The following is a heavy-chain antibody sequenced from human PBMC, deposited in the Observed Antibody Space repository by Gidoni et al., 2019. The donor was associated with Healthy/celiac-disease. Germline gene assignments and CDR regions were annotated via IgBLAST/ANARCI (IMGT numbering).Heavy chain of an antibody. CDR2: IWYDGSNK. J-gene: IGHJ4*02. D-gene: IGHD1-26*01. V-gene: IGHV3-33*01. CDR3: ARDPAISGSHFDY. CDR1: GFTFSSYG. Sequence: QVQLVESGGGVVQPGRSLRLSCAASGFTFSSYGMHWVRQAPGKGLEGVAVIWYDGSNKYYADSVKGRFTISRDNSKNTLYLQMNSLRAEDTAVYYCARDPAISGSHFDYWGQGTLVTVSS.